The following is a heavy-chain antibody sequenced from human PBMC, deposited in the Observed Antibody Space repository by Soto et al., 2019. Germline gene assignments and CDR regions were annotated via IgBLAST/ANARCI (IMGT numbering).Heavy chain of an antibody. J-gene: IGHJ5*02. CDR3: ARAQKWPQSRPGS. CDR2: ISTYNGST. CDR1: GYTFSNYG. V-gene: IGHV1-18*01. D-gene: IGHD6-6*01. Sequence: QVQLVQSGGEVKKPGASVKVSCKASGYTFSNYGITWVRQAPGQGLEWMGWISTYNGSTSYAQNLQGRVTMTTDTSTTTAHMELNSLRSDDTAVYYCARAQKWPQSRPGSWGQGTLVTVSS.